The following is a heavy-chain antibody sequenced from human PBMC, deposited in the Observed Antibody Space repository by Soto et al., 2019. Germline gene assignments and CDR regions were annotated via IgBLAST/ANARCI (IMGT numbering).Heavy chain of an antibody. CDR1: GYTFTSYD. Sequence: QVQLVQSGAEVKKPGASVKVSCKASGYTFTSYDINWVRQATEQGLEWMGWMNPNSGNTGYAQKFQGRVTMTRNTSISTAYMELSSLRSEDTAVYYCARVAGTPQYYYYGMDVWGQGTTVTVSS. CDR3: ARVAGTPQYYYYGMDV. V-gene: IGHV1-8*01. D-gene: IGHD6-13*01. CDR2: MNPNSGNT. J-gene: IGHJ6*02.